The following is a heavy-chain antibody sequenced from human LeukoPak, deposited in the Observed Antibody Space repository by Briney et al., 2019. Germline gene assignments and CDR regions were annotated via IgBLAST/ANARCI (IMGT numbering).Heavy chain of an antibody. CDR3: ARVVVIMGNYYYYMDV. J-gene: IGHJ6*03. D-gene: IGHD3-22*01. CDR1: GGSFSDYY. Sequence: SETLSLTCAVYGGSFSDYYWSWIRQPPGKGLEWIGEINHSGSTNYNPSLKSRVTISVDTSKDQCSLKLSSVTAADTAVYYCARVVVIMGNYYYYMDVWGKGTTVTVSS. CDR2: INHSGST. V-gene: IGHV4-34*01.